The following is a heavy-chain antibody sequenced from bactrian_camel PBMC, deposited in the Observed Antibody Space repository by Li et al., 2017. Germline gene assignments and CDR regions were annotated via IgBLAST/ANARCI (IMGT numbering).Heavy chain of an antibody. V-gene: IGHV3S1*01. CDR1: GFTFGDYC. Sequence: HVQLVESGGGLVQPGGSLRLSCAASGFTFGDYCMDWYRQGPGKGLEWVSGITSGSSSTYYTDSVKGRFAISRDNVKNTVDLQMNNLKSEDTALYYCTTRGDLEYWGQGTQVTVS. J-gene: IGHJ4*01. CDR3: TTRGDLEY. CDR2: ITSGSSST.